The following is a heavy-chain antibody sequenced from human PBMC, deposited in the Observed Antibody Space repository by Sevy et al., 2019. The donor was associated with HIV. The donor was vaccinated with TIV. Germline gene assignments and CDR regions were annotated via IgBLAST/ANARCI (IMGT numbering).Heavy chain of an antibody. CDR1: GFTFSNAW. Sequence: GGSLRLSCAASGFTFSNAWMSWVRQAPGKGLEWVGRIKSKTDGGTTDYAAPVKGRFTISRDDSQNTLYLQMNSLKTEDTAVYYCTTESRFFDSSGYWGFDYWGQGTLVTVSS. CDR3: TTESRFFDSSGYWGFDY. J-gene: IGHJ4*02. V-gene: IGHV3-15*01. D-gene: IGHD3-22*01. CDR2: IKSKTDGGTT.